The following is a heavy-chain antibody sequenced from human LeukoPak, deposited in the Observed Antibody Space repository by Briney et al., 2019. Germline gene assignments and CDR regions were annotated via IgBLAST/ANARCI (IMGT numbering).Heavy chain of an antibody. D-gene: IGHD6-13*01. V-gene: IGHV3-30*18. Sequence: GRSLRLSCAASGFTFSSYGMHWVRQAPGKGLEWEAVISYDGSNKYYADSVKGRFTISRDNSKNTLYLQMNSLRAEDTAVYYCAKAYSSSWSNNWFDPWGQGTLVTVSS. CDR3: AKAYSSSWSNNWFDP. CDR1: GFTFSSYG. J-gene: IGHJ5*02. CDR2: ISYDGSNK.